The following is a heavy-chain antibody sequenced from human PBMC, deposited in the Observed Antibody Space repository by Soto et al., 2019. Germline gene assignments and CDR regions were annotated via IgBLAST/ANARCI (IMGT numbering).Heavy chain of an antibody. Sequence: QVQLVQSGAEVKKPGASVKVSCKASGYTFTSYAMHWVRQAPGQRLEWMGWINAGNGNTKYSQKFQGRVTITRDTSASTAYMELSSLRSEDTAVYYCARDGSGSFYAFAIWGQGTMVTVSS. CDR1: GYTFTSYA. CDR3: ARDGSGSFYAFAI. V-gene: IGHV1-3*01. CDR2: INAGNGNT. D-gene: IGHD3-10*01. J-gene: IGHJ3*02.